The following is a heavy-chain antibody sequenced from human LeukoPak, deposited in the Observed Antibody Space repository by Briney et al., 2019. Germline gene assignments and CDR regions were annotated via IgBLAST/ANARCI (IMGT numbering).Heavy chain of an antibody. V-gene: IGHV3-23*01. CDR2: TSSSDDGT. CDR1: GFPLSNYA. J-gene: IGHJ4*02. Sequence: GGSLRLSCVASGFPLSNYAMSWVRQVPGKGLEWVSATSSSDDGTYYADSVRGRFTISRDNSKNTLYLQMNSLRAEDTAVYYCAKGDRVATITGVDYWGQGTLVTVSS. CDR3: AKGDRVATITGVDY. D-gene: IGHD5-12*01.